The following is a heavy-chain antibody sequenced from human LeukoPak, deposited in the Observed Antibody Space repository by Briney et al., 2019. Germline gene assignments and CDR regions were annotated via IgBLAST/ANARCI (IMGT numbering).Heavy chain of an antibody. D-gene: IGHD3-22*01. CDR2: IYHSGTT. V-gene: IGHV4-28*03. J-gene: IGHJ4*02. Sequence: ETLSLTCAVSGYSITSSSWWGWIRQPPGKGLEWIGYIYHSGTTYYNPSLQSRVTMSVDTSKNQFSLKLSSVTAADTAVYYCARANGGGYYSYYFDYWGQGTLVTVSS. CDR3: ARANGGGYYSYYFDY. CDR1: GYSITSSSW.